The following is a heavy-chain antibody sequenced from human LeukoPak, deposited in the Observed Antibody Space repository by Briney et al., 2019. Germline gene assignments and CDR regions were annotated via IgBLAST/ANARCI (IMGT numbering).Heavy chain of an antibody. CDR3: ASPTLDYGDYLIDY. Sequence: PSXXLSLTCTVSGGSISSSSYYWGWIRQPPGKGLEWIGSIYYSGSTYYNPSLKSRVTISVDTSKNQFSLKLSSVTAADTAVYYCASPTLDYGDYLIDYWGQGTLVTVSS. J-gene: IGHJ4*02. V-gene: IGHV4-39*01. CDR1: GGSISSSSYY. D-gene: IGHD4-17*01. CDR2: IYYSGST.